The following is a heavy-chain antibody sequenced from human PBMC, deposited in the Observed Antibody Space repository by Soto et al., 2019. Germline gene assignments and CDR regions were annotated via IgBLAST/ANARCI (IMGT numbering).Heavy chain of an antibody. CDR3: AXYYYDSSGYHSPTSFDY. V-gene: IGHV4-31*03. CDR1: GGSISSGGYY. CDR2: IYYSGST. J-gene: IGHJ4*02. D-gene: IGHD3-22*01. Sequence: SETLSLTCTVSGGSISSGGYYWSWIRQHPGKGLEWIGYIYYSGSTYYNPSLKSRVTISVDTSKNQFSLKLSSVTAADTAVYYCAXYYYDSSGYHSPTSFDYWGQGTLVTVSS.